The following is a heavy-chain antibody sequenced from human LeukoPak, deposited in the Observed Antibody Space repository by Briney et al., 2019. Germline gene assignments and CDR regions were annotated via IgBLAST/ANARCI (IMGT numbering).Heavy chain of an antibody. D-gene: IGHD2-2*02. CDR2: ISAYNGNT. CDR1: GYTFTSYG. V-gene: IGHV1-18*01. CDR3: XXXXXXXYCSSTSCDNYFDY. J-gene: IGHJ4*02. Sequence: ASVKVSCKASGYTFTSYGISWVRQAPGQGLEWMGWISAYNGNTNYAQKLQGRVTMTTDTSTSTAYMELRSLRSDDTAVYYCXXXXXXXYCSSTSCDNYFDYWGQGTLVTVSS.